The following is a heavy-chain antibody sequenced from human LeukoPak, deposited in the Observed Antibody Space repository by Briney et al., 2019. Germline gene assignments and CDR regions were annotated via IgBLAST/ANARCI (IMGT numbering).Heavy chain of an antibody. V-gene: IGHV3-30-3*01. CDR2: ISFDGNVK. D-gene: IGHD3-22*01. CDR3: ARDRGRYYDSRGFYWGYYFDS. CDR1: GFTVSSNY. J-gene: IGHJ4*02. Sequence: GGSLRLSCAASGFTVSSNYMSWVRQAPGKGLEWVTFISFDGNVKYYADSVKGRFIISRDNSKNTVSLQMSSVRADDTAVYYCARDRGRYYDSRGFYWGYYFDSWGQGILVTVST.